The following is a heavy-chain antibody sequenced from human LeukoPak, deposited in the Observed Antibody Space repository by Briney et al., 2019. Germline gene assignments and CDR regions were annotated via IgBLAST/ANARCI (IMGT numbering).Heavy chain of an antibody. CDR2: IKQDGSEK. J-gene: IGHJ6*03. D-gene: IGHD3-9*01. CDR1: GFTFSGSA. CDR3: ARDLTDYYYYYYMDV. Sequence: GGSLRLSCAASGFTFSGSAMHWVRQASGKGLEWVANIKQDGSEKYYVDSVKGRFTISRDNAKNSLYLQMNSLRAEDTAVYYCARDLTDYYYYYYMDVWGKGTTVTISS. V-gene: IGHV3-7*01.